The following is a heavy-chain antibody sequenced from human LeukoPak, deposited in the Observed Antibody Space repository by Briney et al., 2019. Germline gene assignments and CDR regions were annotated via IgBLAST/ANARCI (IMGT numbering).Heavy chain of an antibody. CDR3: AREAESRFDP. D-gene: IGHD2/OR15-2a*01. CDR1: GYTFTNYY. CDR2: IIPILGIA. J-gene: IGHJ5*02. Sequence: EASVKVSCKASGYTFTNYYIHWVRQAPGQGLEWMGRIIPILGIANYAQKFQGRVTITADKSTSTAYMELSSLRSEDTAVYYCAREAESRFDPWGQGTLVTVSS. V-gene: IGHV1-69*04.